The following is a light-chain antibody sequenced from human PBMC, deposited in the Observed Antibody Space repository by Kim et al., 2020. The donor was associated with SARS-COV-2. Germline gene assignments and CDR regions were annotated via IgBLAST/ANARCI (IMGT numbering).Light chain of an antibody. CDR1: NIQTKN. J-gene: IGLJ3*02. CDR2: KDS. CDR3: QVWDSGTWV. V-gene: IGLV3-9*01. Sequence: SYELTQPLSVSVALGQTARLTCGGNNIQTKNVHLYRQKPGQAPVLVMYKDSKRPSGIPERFSGSNSGNTATLTISRAQAGDEADYYCQVWDSGTWVFGGG.